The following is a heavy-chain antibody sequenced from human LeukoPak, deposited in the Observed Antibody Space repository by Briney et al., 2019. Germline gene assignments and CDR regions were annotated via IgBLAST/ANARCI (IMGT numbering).Heavy chain of an antibody. Sequence: GGSLRLSCAASGFTFSSYAMSWVRQAPGKGLEWVSAISGSGGSTYYADSVKGRFTISRDKSKNTLYLQMNSLRAEDTAVYYCAKEQPFFDWLLSAYFDYWGQGTLVTVSS. CDR1: GFTFSSYA. CDR2: ISGSGGST. J-gene: IGHJ4*02. D-gene: IGHD3-9*01. CDR3: AKEQPFFDWLLSAYFDY. V-gene: IGHV3-23*01.